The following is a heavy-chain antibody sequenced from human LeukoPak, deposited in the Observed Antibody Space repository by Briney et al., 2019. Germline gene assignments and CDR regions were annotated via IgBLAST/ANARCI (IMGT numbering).Heavy chain of an antibody. Sequence: GGSLRLSCAASGFTFDDYAMHWVRQAPGKGLEWVSGISWNSGSIGYADSVKGRFTISRDNAKNSLYLQMNSLRAEDTALYYCAKVKGATTRYYFDYRGQGTLVTVSS. CDR1: GFTFDDYA. CDR3: AKVKGATTRYYFDY. J-gene: IGHJ4*02. D-gene: IGHD1-14*01. CDR2: ISWNSGSI. V-gene: IGHV3-9*01.